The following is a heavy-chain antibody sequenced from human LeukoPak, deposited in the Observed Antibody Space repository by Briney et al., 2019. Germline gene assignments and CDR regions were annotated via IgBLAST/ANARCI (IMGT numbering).Heavy chain of an antibody. J-gene: IGHJ4*02. D-gene: IGHD6-19*01. CDR1: GGSISSYF. CDR3: ARGLEDSGWQPFYFGS. V-gene: IGHV4-59*01. Sequence: SETLSLTCTVSGGSISSYFWTWIRQPPGKGLEWIGYFYNSGRSKYNPSLKSRVTISVDTSKNQFSLKLSSVTAADTGVYYCARGLEDSGWQPFYFGSWGQGSLVSVSS. CDR2: FYNSGRS.